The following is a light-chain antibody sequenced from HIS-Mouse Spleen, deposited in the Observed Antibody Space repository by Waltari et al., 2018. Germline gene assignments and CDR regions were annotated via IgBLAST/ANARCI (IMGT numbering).Light chain of an antibody. V-gene: IGLV3-10*01. CDR2: EDS. J-gene: IGLJ2*01. CDR3: YSTDSSGNHRV. Sequence: SYELTQPPSVSVSPGQTARITCPGDALPKKYAYWIQQKSGQAPVLVIYEDSKRPSGIPERFSGSSSGTMATLTISGAQVEDEADYYCYSTDSSGNHRVFGGGTKLTVL. CDR1: ALPKKY.